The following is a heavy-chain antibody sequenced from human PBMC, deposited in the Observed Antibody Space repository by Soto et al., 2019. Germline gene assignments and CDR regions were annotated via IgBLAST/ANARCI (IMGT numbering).Heavy chain of an antibody. CDR1: GGSVSDYY. CDR2: IHYRGVI. CDR3: ARAPAGDYGH. J-gene: IGHJ4*02. D-gene: IGHD4-17*01. V-gene: IGHV4-59*02. Sequence: LSLTCNVSGGSVSDYYWSWIRQAPGKGLEWSGDIHYRGVINYNPSLKSRVTMSVDPSKNQFSLNLRSVTTAATAVYFCARAPAGDYGHWGQGSLVTVSS.